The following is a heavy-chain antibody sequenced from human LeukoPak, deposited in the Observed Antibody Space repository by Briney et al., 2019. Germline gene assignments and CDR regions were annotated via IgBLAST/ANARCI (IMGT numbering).Heavy chain of an antibody. CDR3: AREGTIKPPDY. CDR1: GFTFGIYG. Sequence: GGSLRLSCAASGFTFGIYGMSWVRRAPGKGLEWVSSITGSGGSTYYADSVKGRFTISRDNSKNTLNLQMNSLRAEDTAVYYCAREGTIKPPDYLGQGTLVTVSS. J-gene: IGHJ4*02. D-gene: IGHD1-14*01. CDR2: ITGSGGST. V-gene: IGHV3-23*01.